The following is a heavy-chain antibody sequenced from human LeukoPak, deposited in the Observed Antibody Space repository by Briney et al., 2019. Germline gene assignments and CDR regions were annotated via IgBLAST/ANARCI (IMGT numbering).Heavy chain of an antibody. CDR3: ARGAVYGDYGVDY. CDR1: GYTFTGYY. D-gene: IGHD4-17*01. J-gene: IGHJ4*02. Sequence: GAPVKVSCKASGYTFTGYYMHWVRQAPGQGLEWMGWINPNSGGTNYAQKFQGRVTMTRDTSISTAYMELSRLRSDDTAVYYCARGAVYGDYGVDYWGQGTLVTVSS. CDR2: INPNSGGT. V-gene: IGHV1-2*02.